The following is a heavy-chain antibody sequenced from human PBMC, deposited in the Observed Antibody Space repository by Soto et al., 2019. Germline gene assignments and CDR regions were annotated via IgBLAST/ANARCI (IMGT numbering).Heavy chain of an antibody. J-gene: IGHJ4*02. CDR1: GFIFSNYV. V-gene: IGHV3-30*18. CDR3: AKDWSNVGAGGTYFDS. D-gene: IGHD1-26*01. Sequence: GGSLRLSCAVSGFIFSNYVMHWVRQAPGKGLEWVAVMSFNERNTYYADSVRGRFTISRDNSKNTLYLQMNNLRPEDTAVYYCAKDWSNVGAGGTYFDSWGQGTLVTVSS. CDR2: MSFNERNT.